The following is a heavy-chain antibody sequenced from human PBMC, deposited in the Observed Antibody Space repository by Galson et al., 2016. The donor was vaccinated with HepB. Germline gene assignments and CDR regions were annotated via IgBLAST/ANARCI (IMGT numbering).Heavy chain of an antibody. V-gene: IGHV3-30*18. CDR1: EFTFSNYG. D-gene: IGHD5-12*01. J-gene: IGHJ3*02. CDR3: AKDTTDYMEAFDI. Sequence: SLRLSCAASEFTFSNYGMHWVRQAPGKGLEWVAVISYDGSDKHYADSVKGRFTISRDNSKKTLYLQMNSLRIEDTAMYYCAKDTTDYMEAFDIWGQGTLVTVCS. CDR2: ISYDGSDK.